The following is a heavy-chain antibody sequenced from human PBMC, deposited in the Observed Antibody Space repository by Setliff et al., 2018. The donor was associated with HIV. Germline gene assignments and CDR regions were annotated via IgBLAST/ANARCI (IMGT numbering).Heavy chain of an antibody. CDR1: GGSISSDY. CDR2: IYYSGST. D-gene: IGHD5-12*01. Sequence: SETLSLTCTVSGGSISSDYWSWIRQPPGKGLEWIGYIYYSGSTNYNPSLKSRVTISVDTSKKHFSLRLTSVTAADTAVYFCARGVIETDYDYVDIYYYNYMDVWGKGTTVTVSS. CDR3: ARGVIETDYDYVDIYYYNYMDV. V-gene: IGHV4-59*08. J-gene: IGHJ6*03.